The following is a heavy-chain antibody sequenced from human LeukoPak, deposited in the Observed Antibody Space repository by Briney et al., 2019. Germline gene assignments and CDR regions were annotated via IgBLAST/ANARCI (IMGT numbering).Heavy chain of an antibody. CDR1: GFTFDDYA. CDR3: AKDIGERGYSVH. Sequence: GGPLRLSCAASGFTFDDYAMHWVRQAPGKGLEWVSLISGDGGSTYYADSVRGRFTISRHNSKNSLYLQMNSLRTEDTAFYYCAKDIGERGYSVHWGQGTLVTVSS. V-gene: IGHV3-43*02. D-gene: IGHD5/OR15-5a*01. CDR2: ISGDGGST. J-gene: IGHJ4*02.